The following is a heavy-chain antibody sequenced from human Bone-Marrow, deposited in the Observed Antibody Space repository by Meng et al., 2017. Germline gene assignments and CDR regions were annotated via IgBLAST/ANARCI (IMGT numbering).Heavy chain of an antibody. D-gene: IGHD2-15*01. CDR2: VSWNGSRT. CDR3: VRTDIVVGVAATQKSRTDEKDWFDP. CDR1: GFTFSNSD. V-gene: IGHV3-19*01. Sequence: GESLKISCAASGFTFSNSDMNWVRQAPGKGLEWVSGVSWNGSRTHYADSVKGRFIISRDNSRNFLYQQMNSLRPEDMAVYYCVRTDIVVGVAATQKSRTDEKDWFDPWGQGTLVTVSS. J-gene: IGHJ5*02.